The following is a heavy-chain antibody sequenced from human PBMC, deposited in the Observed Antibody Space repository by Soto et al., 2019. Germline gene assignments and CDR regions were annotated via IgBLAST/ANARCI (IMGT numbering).Heavy chain of an antibody. CDR2: INHSGST. D-gene: IGHD6-19*01. V-gene: IGHV4-34*01. J-gene: IGHJ4*02. Sequence: PSETLSLTCAVYGGSFSGYYWTWIRQPPGTGLEWIGEINHSGSTNYNPSLKSRVTISVDRSKNQFSLKLSSVTAADTAVYYCASAGGLGAVAADYWGQGTLVTVSS. CDR3: ASAGGLGAVAADY. CDR1: GGSFSGYY.